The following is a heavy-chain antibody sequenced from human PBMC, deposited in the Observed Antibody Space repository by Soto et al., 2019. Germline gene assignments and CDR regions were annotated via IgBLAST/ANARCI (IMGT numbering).Heavy chain of an antibody. Sequence: GDSLKISCKGSGYSFTSYWIGWVRQMPGKGLEWMGIIYPGDSDTRYSPSFQGQVTISADKSISTAYLQWSSLKASDTAMYYCARQRXMYYDILTGYYGNWFDPWGQGTLVTVSS. D-gene: IGHD3-9*01. CDR3: ARQRXMYYDILTGYYGNWFDP. CDR2: IYPGDSDT. V-gene: IGHV5-51*01. CDR1: GYSFTSYW. J-gene: IGHJ5*02.